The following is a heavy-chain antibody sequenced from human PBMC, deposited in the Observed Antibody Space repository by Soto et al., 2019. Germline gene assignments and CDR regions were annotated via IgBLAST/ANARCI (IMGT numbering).Heavy chain of an antibody. Sequence: QVQLVQSGAEVRKPGSSVKVSCQGSGGTFTTYDISWVRQAPGQGLEWMGGIIPLFDATKYAQKFQGRVTITADKSTGTAYMELSSLRSEDTAMYYWARERSSSWYNGTVYVDSWGQGTLVTASS. V-gene: IGHV1-69*06. D-gene: IGHD6-19*01. CDR2: IIPLFDAT. J-gene: IGHJ4*02. CDR1: GGTFTTYD. CDR3: ARERSSSWYNGTVYVDS.